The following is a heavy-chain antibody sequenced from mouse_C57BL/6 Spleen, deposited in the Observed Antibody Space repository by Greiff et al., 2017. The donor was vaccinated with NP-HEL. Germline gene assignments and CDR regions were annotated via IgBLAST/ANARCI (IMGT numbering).Heavy chain of an antibody. V-gene: IGHV1-15*01. CDR1: GYTFTDYE. D-gene: IGHD1-1*01. CDR3: TRSGAGSNYAMDY. CDR2: IDPETGGT. J-gene: IGHJ4*01. Sequence: QVQLKESGAELVRPGASVTLSCKASGYTFTDYEMHWVKQTPVHGLEWIGAIDPETGGTAYNQKFKGKAILTADKSSSTAYMELRSLTSEDSAVYYCTRSGAGSNYAMDYWGQGTSVTVSS.